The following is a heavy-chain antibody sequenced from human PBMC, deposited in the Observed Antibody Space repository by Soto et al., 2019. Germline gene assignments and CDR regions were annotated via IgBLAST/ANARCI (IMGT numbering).Heavy chain of an antibody. J-gene: IGHJ6*03. CDR2: ISNNGAHT. CDR3: ARRGYGSRWPNVYMDV. D-gene: IGHD6-13*01. CDR1: GFTFSNYE. Sequence: EAQLVESGGGLVQPGGSLRLSCAASGFTFSNYEMHWVLQAPGKGLVYVSGISNNGAHTDYAKSVKGRFTISRDNSENTLYLQMGRLRAEDMALYYCARRGYGSRWPNVYMDVWGTGTTVTVSS. V-gene: IGHV3-64*01.